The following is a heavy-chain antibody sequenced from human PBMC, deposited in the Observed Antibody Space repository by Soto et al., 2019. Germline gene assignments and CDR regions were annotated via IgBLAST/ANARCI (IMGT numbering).Heavy chain of an antibody. V-gene: IGHV4-30-4*01. CDR1: GASISSTDYY. CDR2: ISYSGST. D-gene: IGHD2-21*01. CDR3: ARDPSSGGYCPGPCFDY. Sequence: QVQLQESGPGLVKPSQTLSLTCTVSGASISSTDYYWTWIRQPPGKGLESIWYISYSGSTYYNPSLKSRVTISVDTSKNQFSLRLSSVTAADTAVYYCARDPSSGGYCPGPCFDYWGQGSLVTVTS. J-gene: IGHJ4*02.